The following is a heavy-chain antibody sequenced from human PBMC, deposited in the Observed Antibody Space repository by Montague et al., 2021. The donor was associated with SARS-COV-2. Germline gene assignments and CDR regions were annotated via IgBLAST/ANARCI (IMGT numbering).Heavy chain of an antibody. CDR3: ARGSGWVGNAFDI. Sequence: SETLSLTCTVSGGSISSYYWSWIQQPPGKGLEWIGYSYYSGSTNYNPSLKSRVTISVDTSKNQFSLKLSSVTAADTAVYYCARGSGWVGNAFDIWGQGTMVTVSS. J-gene: IGHJ3*02. CDR1: GGSISSYY. D-gene: IGHD6-19*01. CDR2: SYYSGST. V-gene: IGHV4-59*01.